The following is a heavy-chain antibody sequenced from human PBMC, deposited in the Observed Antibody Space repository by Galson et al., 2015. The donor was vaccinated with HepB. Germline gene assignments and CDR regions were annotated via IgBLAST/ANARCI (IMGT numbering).Heavy chain of an antibody. CDR3: VRDPPLGTPSDY. J-gene: IGHJ4*02. CDR2: ISGTRNYI. Sequence: SLRLSCAASGFTFTSYNMNWVRQAPGKGPEWVASISGTRNYIYYADSVKGRFIISRDNAKSSLHLQMNSLRAEDTAVYYCVRDPPLGTPSDYWGQGTVVAVSS. V-gene: IGHV3-21*06. D-gene: IGHD3-16*01. CDR1: GFTFTSYN.